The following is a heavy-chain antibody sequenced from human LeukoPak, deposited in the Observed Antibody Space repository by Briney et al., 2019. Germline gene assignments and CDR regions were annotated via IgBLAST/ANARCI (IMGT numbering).Heavy chain of an antibody. CDR3: ARVFDIRTSYYGMDV. V-gene: IGHV3-21*01. J-gene: IGHJ6*02. CDR1: GFTFSSYS. CDR2: ISSSSSYI. Sequence: GGSLRLSCAASGFTFSSYSMNWVRQAPGKGLEWVSSISSSSSYIYYADSVKGRFTISRDNAKNSLYLQMNSLRAEDSAVYYCARVFDIRTSYYGMDVWGQGTTVTVSS. D-gene: IGHD3-10*02.